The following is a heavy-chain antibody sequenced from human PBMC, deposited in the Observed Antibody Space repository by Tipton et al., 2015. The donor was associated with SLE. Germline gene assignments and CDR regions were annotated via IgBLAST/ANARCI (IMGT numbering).Heavy chain of an antibody. Sequence: SLRLSRAASGVTFSNYEMHWVRQAPGKGLEWVSYISFSGNTIYYADSVKGRFTISRDNAKNSLYLQMNSLRAEDTAVYYCARAQYCSGGNCYDFFDSWGQGTLVTVSS. CDR3: ARAQYCSGGNCYDFFDS. CDR2: ISFSGNTI. CDR1: GVTFSNYE. J-gene: IGHJ4*02. D-gene: IGHD2-15*01. V-gene: IGHV3-48*03.